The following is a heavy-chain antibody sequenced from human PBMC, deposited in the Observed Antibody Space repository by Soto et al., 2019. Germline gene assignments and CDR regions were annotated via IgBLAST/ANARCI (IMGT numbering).Heavy chain of an antibody. CDR1: GGSLDTYY. Sequence: PSETLSLTCTVSGGSLDTYYWTWIRQPPGKGLEWIGYIYSPGSTNYNPSLKSRVTMSVDTSKNQFFLNLRSVTPADTAIYYCARARCNWNFWGQGALVTVSS. V-gene: IGHV4-59*01. CDR3: ARARCNWNF. D-gene: IGHD1-20*01. CDR2: IYSPGST. J-gene: IGHJ4*02.